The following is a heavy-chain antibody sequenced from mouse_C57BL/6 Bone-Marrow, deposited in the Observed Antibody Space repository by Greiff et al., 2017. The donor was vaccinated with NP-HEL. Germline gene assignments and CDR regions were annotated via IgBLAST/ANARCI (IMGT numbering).Heavy chain of an antibody. CDR2: IYWADDK. J-gene: IGHJ1*03. CDR1: GFSLSTSGMG. V-gene: IGHV8-12*01. D-gene: IGHD1-1*01. CDR3: ARSGYYYGSDV. Sequence: QVTLKESGPGILQSSPTLSLTCSFSGFSLSTSGMGVSWIRQPSGKGLEWLAHIYWADDKRYNPSLKSRLTISKDTSRNQVFLKITSVDTADTATYYCARSGYYYGSDVWGTGTTVTVSS.